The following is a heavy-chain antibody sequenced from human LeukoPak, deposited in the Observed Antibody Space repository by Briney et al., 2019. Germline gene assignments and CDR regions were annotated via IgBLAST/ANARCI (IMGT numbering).Heavy chain of an antibody. CDR3: ARESTMVRGALDY. V-gene: IGHV3-21*01. Sequence: GGSLRLSCAASGFTFTSYSMNWVRQAPGKGLEWVSSISSSSSYIYYADSVKGRFTISRDNAKNSLYLQMNSLRAEDTAVYYCARESTMVRGALDYWRQGTLVTVSS. D-gene: IGHD3-10*01. CDR1: GFTFTSYS. CDR2: ISSSSSYI. J-gene: IGHJ4*02.